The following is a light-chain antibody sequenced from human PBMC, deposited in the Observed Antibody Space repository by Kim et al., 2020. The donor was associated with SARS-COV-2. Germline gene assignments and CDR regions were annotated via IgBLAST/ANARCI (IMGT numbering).Light chain of an antibody. CDR1: TSNIGSDT. CDR3: AAWDDSLDGPS. J-gene: IGLJ2*01. CDR2: SND. Sequence: GQTVTISCSGITSNIGSDTVNWYRQFPGTAPKLLIFSNDQRPSGVPDRFSGSKSGTSASLAISGLQSEDEADYYCAAWDDSLDGPSFGGGTQLTVL. V-gene: IGLV1-44*01.